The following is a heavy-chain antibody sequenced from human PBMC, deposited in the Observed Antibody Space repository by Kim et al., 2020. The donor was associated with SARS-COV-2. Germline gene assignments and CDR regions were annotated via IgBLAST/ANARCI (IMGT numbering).Heavy chain of an antibody. CDR2: VYHSGTT. Sequence: PSETLSLTCAVTGGSISSSFNYWGWIRQPPGKGLEWIGSVYHSGTTYDSPSLKSRVTVSVDTSKNEFSLKVTSVTAADTAVYFCARLPHDSSGYVDCWGQGVLVTVSS. CDR1: GGSISSSFNY. CDR3: ARLPHDSSGYVDC. D-gene: IGHD3-22*01. V-gene: IGHV4-39*01. J-gene: IGHJ4*02.